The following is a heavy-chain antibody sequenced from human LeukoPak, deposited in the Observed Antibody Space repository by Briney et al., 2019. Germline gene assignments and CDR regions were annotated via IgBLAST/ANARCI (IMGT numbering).Heavy chain of an antibody. V-gene: IGHV1-2*02. CDR2: INPNSGGT. Sequence: GASVKVSCKASGYTFTGYYMHWVRQAPGQGLEWMGWINPNSGGTNYAQKFQGRVTMTRDTSISTAYMELSRLRSDDTAVYYCARDNRYGDYDYGDYGWFDPWGQGTLVTVSS. CDR1: GYTFTGYY. D-gene: IGHD4-17*01. J-gene: IGHJ5*02. CDR3: ARDNRYGDYDYGDYGWFDP.